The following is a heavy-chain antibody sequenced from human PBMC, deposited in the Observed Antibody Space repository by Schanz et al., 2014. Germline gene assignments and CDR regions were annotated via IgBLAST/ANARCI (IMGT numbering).Heavy chain of an antibody. D-gene: IGHD6-13*01. CDR3: AKSQGSSFDS. Sequence: EVQLVESGGGLVQPGGSLRLSCAASGFSFGTYPMSWVRQAPGKGLLWVSSISGTGGDDTYYADSVKGRFTISRDNSKNTLFLQMSSLRAEDTAVYYCAKSQGSSFDSWGQGTLVTVSS. CDR2: ISGTGGDDT. V-gene: IGHV3-23*04. J-gene: IGHJ4*02. CDR1: GFSFGTYP.